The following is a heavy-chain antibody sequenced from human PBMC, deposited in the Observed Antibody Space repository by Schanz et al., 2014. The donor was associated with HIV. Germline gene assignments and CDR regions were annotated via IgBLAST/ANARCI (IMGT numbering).Heavy chain of an antibody. CDR1: GFTFSSYG. V-gene: IGHV3-33*01. CDR3: ARDPQHSFDI. CDR2: IWYDGSNK. D-gene: IGHD3-3*02. J-gene: IGHJ3*02. Sequence: QVQLVESGGGVVQPGRSLRLSCAASGFTFSSYGMHWVRQAPGKGLEWVAVIWYDGSNKYYADSVKGRLTISRDDSKNTVYLQMNSLRAEDTAVYYCARDPQHSFDIWGQGTMVIVSS.